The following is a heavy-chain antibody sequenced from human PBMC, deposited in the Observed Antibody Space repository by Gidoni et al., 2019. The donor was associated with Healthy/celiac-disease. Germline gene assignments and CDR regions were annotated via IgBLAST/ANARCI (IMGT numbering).Heavy chain of an antibody. V-gene: IGHV1-46*01. D-gene: IGHD1-1*01. CDR2: INPSGGST. CDR3: ARTRNDGWYAFDI. Sequence: QVQLVKSGAEVKKPGASVKVSCKASGYTFTSYYMHWVRQAPGQGLEWMGIINPSGGSTSYAQKFQGRVTMIRDTSTSTVYMELSSLRSEDTAVYYCARTRNDGWYAFDIWGQGTMVTVSS. CDR1: GYTFTSYY. J-gene: IGHJ3*02.